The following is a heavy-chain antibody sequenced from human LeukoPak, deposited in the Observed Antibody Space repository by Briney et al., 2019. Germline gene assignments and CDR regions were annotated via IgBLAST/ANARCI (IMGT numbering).Heavy chain of an antibody. CDR3: ARGASVVAGNDNAFDI. V-gene: IGHV3-21*01. Sequence: PGWSLRLSCAASGFTFSSYSMNWVRQAPGKGLEWVSSISTSSSYIYYADSVKGRFTISRDNAKKSLYLQMNSLRADDTAVYYCARGASVVAGNDNAFDIWGQGTMVTVSS. D-gene: IGHD6-19*01. J-gene: IGHJ3*02. CDR2: ISTSSSYI. CDR1: GFTFSSYS.